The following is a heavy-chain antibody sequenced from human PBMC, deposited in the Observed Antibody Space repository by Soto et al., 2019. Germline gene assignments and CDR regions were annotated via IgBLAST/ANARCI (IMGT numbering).Heavy chain of an antibody. V-gene: IGHV3-33*01. J-gene: IGHJ4*02. Sequence: GGSLRLSCAASGFTFSGFGMLGVRQAPGKGLEWVAVIWYDGNNKNYADSVKGRFTISRDNSKNTLFLQMNSLRSEDTAVYYCTRWAGSATIAYFDYWGQGTLVTVSS. CDR1: GFTFSGFG. CDR2: IWYDGNNK. CDR3: TRWAGSATIAYFDY. D-gene: IGHD6-25*01.